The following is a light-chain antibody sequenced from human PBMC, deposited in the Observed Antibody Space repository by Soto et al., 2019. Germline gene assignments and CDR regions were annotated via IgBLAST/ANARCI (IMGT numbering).Light chain of an antibody. V-gene: IGKV3-15*01. J-gene: IGKJ2*01. CDR2: RAS. CDR3: LQYNSWPYT. Sequence: EIVMTQSPATLSVSPGESATLSCRASQTVTNNLAWYQQKSGQAPRLLIYRASTRATAIPARFSGSGSGTEFTLTISSLQSEDVGVYYCLQYNSWPYTFGQGTKVDIK. CDR1: QTVTNN.